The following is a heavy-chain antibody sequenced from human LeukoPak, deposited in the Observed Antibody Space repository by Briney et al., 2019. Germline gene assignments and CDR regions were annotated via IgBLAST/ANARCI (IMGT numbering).Heavy chain of an antibody. Sequence: GGSLRLSCAASGFTFSSYAMHWVRQAPGKGLEWVAVISSDGSNKFYADSVKGRFTISRDKSRNTLYLQMNSLRAEDTAVYYCASLFDHWGQGTLVTVSS. V-gene: IGHV3-30-3*01. CDR2: ISSDGSNK. CDR1: GFTFSSYA. CDR3: ASLFDH. J-gene: IGHJ4*02.